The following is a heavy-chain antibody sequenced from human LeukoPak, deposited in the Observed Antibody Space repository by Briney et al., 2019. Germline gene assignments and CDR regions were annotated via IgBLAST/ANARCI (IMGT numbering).Heavy chain of an antibody. J-gene: IGHJ6*02. CDR1: RSTFDDYT. D-gene: IGHD6-19*01. Sequence: PGGSLRLSCAASRSTFDDYTMHWVRQAPGEGLEWVSLTSWDGGSTYYADSVKGRFTISRDNAKNSLYLQMNSLRAEDTALYYCAKDLAVAGYYYYGMDVWGQGTTVTLSS. CDR3: AKDLAVAGYYYYGMDV. V-gene: IGHV3-43*01. CDR2: TSWDGGST.